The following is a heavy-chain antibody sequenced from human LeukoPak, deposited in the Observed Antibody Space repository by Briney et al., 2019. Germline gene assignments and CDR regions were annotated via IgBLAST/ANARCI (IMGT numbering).Heavy chain of an antibody. CDR2: INHSGST. CDR1: GGSFSGYY. D-gene: IGHD6-19*01. J-gene: IGHJ5*02. CDR3: VRGRYSSGWYRDKNWFDP. V-gene: IGHV4-34*01. Sequence: SETLSLTCAVYGGSFSGYYWSWIRQPPGKGLEWIGEINHSGSTNYNPSLKSRVTISVDTSNNQFSLRLSSVTAADTAVYYRVRGRYSSGWYRDKNWFDPWGQGTPVTVSS.